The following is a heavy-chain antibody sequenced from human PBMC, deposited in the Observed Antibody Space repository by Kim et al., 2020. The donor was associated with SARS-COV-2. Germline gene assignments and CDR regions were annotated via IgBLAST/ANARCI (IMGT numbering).Heavy chain of an antibody. J-gene: IGHJ6*02. CDR2: FH. V-gene: IGHV6-1*01. CDR3: ARDHDFGMDV. Sequence: FHDFAVSLKSRIPINADTSKNQFSLQVNSVTPEDTAVYYCARDHDFGMDVWGQGNTVTVSS.